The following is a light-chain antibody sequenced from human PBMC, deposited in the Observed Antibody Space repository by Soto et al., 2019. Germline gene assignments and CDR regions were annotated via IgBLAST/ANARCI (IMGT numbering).Light chain of an antibody. CDR1: QGISSW. Sequence: DIQMTQSPSSVSASVGARVTSTCRASQGISSWLAWYQQNPGKAPKLLIYAASSLQSGVPSRFSVSGSWTDFTLTISSLQPEDFAPSDCQHANSFPFTFGPGTQVYIK. CDR3: QHANSFPFT. V-gene: IGKV1-12*01. J-gene: IGKJ3*01. CDR2: AAS.